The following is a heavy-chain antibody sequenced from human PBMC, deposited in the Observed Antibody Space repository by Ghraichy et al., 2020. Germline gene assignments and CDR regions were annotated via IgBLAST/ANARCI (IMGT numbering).Heavy chain of an antibody. D-gene: IGHD4-17*01. CDR2: IGPDGSEK. CDR1: GFTFSAYW. V-gene: IGHV3-7*03. Sequence: GESLNISCAASGFTFSAYWMSWVRQAPGKGLEWVSSIGPDGSEKQYVDSVKGRFTISRDNAKNSVFLQMNSLRAEDTAVYYCARVSVTVTTYWGQGALVTDSS. J-gene: IGHJ4*02. CDR3: ARVSVTVTTY.